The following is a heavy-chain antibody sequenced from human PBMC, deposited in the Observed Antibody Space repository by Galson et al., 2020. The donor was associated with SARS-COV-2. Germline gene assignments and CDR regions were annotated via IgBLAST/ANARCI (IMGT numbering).Heavy chain of an antibody. V-gene: IGHV3-21*01. J-gene: IGHJ3*02. Sequence: NSGGSLRLSCAASGFTFSSYSMNWVRQSPGKGLEWVSSISSSSSYIYYADSVKGRFTISRDNAKNSLYLQMNSLRAEDTAVYYCARDMNALWWRRETYAFDIWGQGTMVTVSS. CDR2: ISSSSSYI. CDR3: ARDMNALWWRRETYAFDI. CDR1: GFTFSSYS. D-gene: IGHD5-12*01.